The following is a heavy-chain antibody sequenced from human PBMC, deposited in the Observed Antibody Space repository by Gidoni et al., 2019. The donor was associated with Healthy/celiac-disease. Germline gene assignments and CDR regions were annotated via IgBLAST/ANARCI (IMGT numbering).Heavy chain of an antibody. J-gene: IGHJ4*02. Sequence: EVQLLESGGGLVQPGGSLRLSCAASGFTFSSYAMSWVRQAPGQGLEWVSAISGSGGSTYYADSVKGRLTISRDNSKNTLYLQMNSLRAEDTAVYYCATDSSGAHNYEGGYWGQGTLVTVSA. V-gene: IGHV3-23*01. CDR3: ATDSSGAHNYEGGY. CDR1: GFTFSSYA. CDR2: ISGSGGST. D-gene: IGHD3-22*01.